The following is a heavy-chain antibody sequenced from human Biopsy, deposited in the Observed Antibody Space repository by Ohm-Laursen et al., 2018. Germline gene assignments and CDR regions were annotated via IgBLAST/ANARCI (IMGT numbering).Heavy chain of an antibody. CDR2: ISWNSGSI. CDR3: ARLGELHGLWYFDF. D-gene: IGHD2-21*01. V-gene: IGHV3-9*01. Sequence: SLRLSCTASGFTFQDHAMHWVRQALGKGLEWASGISWNSGSINYAVSVQGRFTISRDNAKNSLYLQMNSLRVEDTALYFCARLGELHGLWYFDFWGQGALVTVSS. J-gene: IGHJ4*02. CDR1: GFTFQDHA.